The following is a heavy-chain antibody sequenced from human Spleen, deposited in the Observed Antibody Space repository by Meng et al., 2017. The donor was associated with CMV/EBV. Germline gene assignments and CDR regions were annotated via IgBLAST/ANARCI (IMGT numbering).Heavy chain of an antibody. CDR2: MNPNSGNT. CDR1: GYTFTSYD. Sequence: ASVKVSCKASGYTFTSYDINWVRQATGQGLEWMGWMNPNSGNTGYAQKFQGRVTMTRNTSISTAYMELSSLRSEDTAVYYCARRPGYNYGDAFDIWGQGTMVTVSS. CDR3: ARRPGYNYGDAFDI. V-gene: IGHV1-8*01. D-gene: IGHD5-18*01. J-gene: IGHJ3*02.